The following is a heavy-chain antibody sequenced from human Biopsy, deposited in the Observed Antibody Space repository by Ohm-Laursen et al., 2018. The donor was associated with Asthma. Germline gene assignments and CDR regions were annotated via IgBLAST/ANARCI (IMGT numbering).Heavy chain of an antibody. J-gene: IGHJ5*01. V-gene: IGHV4-31*03. Sequence: SETLSLTCTVSGGSLSSGPYYWSWVRQHPGKGLEWIGYINYSGSTFYSPSLESRVTVSVDTSKNQFSLKLSSVTAADTAVYYCARDLSGYCTSSACYEFDSWGQGTLVTVSS. CDR3: ARDLSGYCTSSACYEFDS. D-gene: IGHD2-8*01. CDR1: GGSLSSGPYY. CDR2: INYSGST.